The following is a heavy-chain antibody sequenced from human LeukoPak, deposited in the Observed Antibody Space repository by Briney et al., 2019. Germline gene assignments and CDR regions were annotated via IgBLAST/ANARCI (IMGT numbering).Heavy chain of an antibody. CDR2: INHSGST. V-gene: IGHV4-34*01. CDR1: GGSFSGYY. J-gene: IGHJ3*02. Sequence: SDTLSLTCAVYGGSFSGYYWSWIRQPPGKGLEWIGEINHSGSTNYNPSLKSRVTISVDTSKNQFSLKLSSVTAADTAVYYCARAYYYGSGRPSPYDAFDIWGQGTMVTVSS. D-gene: IGHD3-10*01. CDR3: ARAYYYGSGRPSPYDAFDI.